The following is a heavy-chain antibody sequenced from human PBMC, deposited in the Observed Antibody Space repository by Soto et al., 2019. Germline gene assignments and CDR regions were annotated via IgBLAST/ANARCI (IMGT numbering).Heavy chain of an antibody. Sequence: ALVKVSCKASGYTFTSYGISWVRQAPGQGLEWMGWISAYNGNTNYAQKLQGRVTMTTDTSTSTAYMELRSLRSDDTAVYYCARAFRVDYALSSLSYYYYGMDVWGQGTTVTVSS. J-gene: IGHJ6*02. D-gene: IGHD4-17*01. CDR2: ISAYNGNT. V-gene: IGHV1-18*01. CDR1: GYTFTSYG. CDR3: ARAFRVDYALSSLSYYYYGMDV.